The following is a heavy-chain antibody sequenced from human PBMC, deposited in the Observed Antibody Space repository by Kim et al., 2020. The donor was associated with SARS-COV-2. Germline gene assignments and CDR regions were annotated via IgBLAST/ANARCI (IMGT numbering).Heavy chain of an antibody. D-gene: IGHD3-22*01. J-gene: IGHJ1*01. V-gene: IGHV3-74*01. Sequence: SVKGRFAISRDNAKNTLYLQMNNLRPEDTAVYYCARAGDYDISGYYGFFHHWGQSALVTVSS. CDR3: ARAGDYDISGYYGFFHH.